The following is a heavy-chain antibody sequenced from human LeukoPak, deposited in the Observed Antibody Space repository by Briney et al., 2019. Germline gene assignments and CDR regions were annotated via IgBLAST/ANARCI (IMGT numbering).Heavy chain of an antibody. V-gene: IGHV3-33*01. CDR3: TRDFSIRESYTLGY. CDR2: IWYDGSNK. D-gene: IGHD2-2*02. J-gene: IGHJ4*02. Sequence: GGSLRLSCAASGFTFSSYGMHWVRQAPGKGLEWVAVIWYDGSNKYYADSVKGRFTISRDNSKNTLYLQMNSLRAEDTAVYYCTRDFSIRESYTLGYWGQGTLVTVSS. CDR1: GFTFSSYG.